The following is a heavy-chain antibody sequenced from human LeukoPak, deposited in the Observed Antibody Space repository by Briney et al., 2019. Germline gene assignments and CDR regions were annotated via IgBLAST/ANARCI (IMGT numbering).Heavy chain of an antibody. D-gene: IGHD3-9*01. V-gene: IGHV3-30*03. Sequence: GGSLRLSCAASGFTFSSYGMHWVRQAPGKGLEWVAVIAYDGSNKYYADSVKGRFTISRDNSKNTLYLQMNSLRAEDTAVYYCGAEYYDILTGYYGYFQHWGQGTLVTVSS. CDR3: GAEYYDILTGYYGYFQH. CDR1: GFTFSSYG. J-gene: IGHJ1*01. CDR2: IAYDGSNK.